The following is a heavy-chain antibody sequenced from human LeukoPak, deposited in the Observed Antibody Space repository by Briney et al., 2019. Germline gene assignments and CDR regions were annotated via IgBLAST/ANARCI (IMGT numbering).Heavy chain of an antibody. CDR2: VRASGDGST. V-gene: IGHV3-23*01. Sequence: GGSLRLSCVASGFSFSDDWMHWVRQAPGKGLEWVAAVRASGDGSTHYADSVKGRFTISRDNFKSTLYLQMNSLRVEDTAVYYCAKVNPPRGGRSGWYEANDYWGQGTLVTVSS. D-gene: IGHD6-19*01. J-gene: IGHJ4*02. CDR1: GFSFSDDW. CDR3: AKVNPPRGGRSGWYEANDY.